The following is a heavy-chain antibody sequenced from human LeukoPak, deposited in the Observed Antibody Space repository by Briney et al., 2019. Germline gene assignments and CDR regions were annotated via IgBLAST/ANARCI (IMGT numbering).Heavy chain of an antibody. D-gene: IGHD2-21*01. V-gene: IGHV3-30-3*01. CDR2: IASDGSHT. CDR1: GFTFSTYF. Sequence: GRSLRLSCAASGFTFSTYFMHWVRQAPGKGLEWVADIASDGSHTFYVESVKGRFTISRDNSKNTLYLQMNSLRAEDTAVYFCARERQDTILHSGAFDIWGQGTMVTDSS. CDR3: ARERQDTILHSGAFDI. J-gene: IGHJ3*02.